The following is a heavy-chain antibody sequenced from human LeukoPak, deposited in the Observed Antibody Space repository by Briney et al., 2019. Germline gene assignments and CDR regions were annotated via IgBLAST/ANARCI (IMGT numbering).Heavy chain of an antibody. CDR2: IYYSGST. D-gene: IGHD3-16*02. Sequence: SETLSLTCTVSGGSISSSSYYWGWIRQPPGKGLEWIGSIYYSGSTYYNPSLKSRVTISVDTSKNQFSLKLSSVTAADTAVYYCARDEVSDYVWGSYRPPLWGQGTLVTVSS. J-gene: IGHJ4*02. V-gene: IGHV4-39*07. CDR1: GGSISSSSYY. CDR3: ARDEVSDYVWGSYRPPL.